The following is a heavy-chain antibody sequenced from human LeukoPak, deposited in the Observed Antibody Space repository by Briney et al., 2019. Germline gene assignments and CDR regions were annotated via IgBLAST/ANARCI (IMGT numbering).Heavy chain of an antibody. V-gene: IGHV3-23*01. CDR1: GFTFSIFT. CDR3: AKDGLCPDVCPTILAVSGYFDS. D-gene: IGHD6-19*01. J-gene: IGHJ4*02. CDR2: INYNGDST. Sequence: PGGSLRLSCEASGFTFSIFTMSWVRQAPGKGLEWISTINYNGDSTYYADSVKGRFTISRDNSKNTVFLQMNSLSAEDTAVYYCAKDGLCPDVCPTILAVSGYFDSWGQGIPVTVSS.